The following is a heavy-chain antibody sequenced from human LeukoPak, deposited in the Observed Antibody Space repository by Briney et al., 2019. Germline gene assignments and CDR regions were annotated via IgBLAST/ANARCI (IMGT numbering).Heavy chain of an antibody. CDR1: GGTFSSYA. J-gene: IGHJ4*02. D-gene: IGHD3-10*01. CDR3: ARDYLLGEPRPPLFVEDY. V-gene: IGHV1-69*05. Sequence: GASVKVSCKASGGTFSSYAISWVRQAPGQGLEWMGGIIPIFGTANYAQKFQGRVTITTDESTSTAYMELSSLRSEDTAVYYCARDYLLGEPRPPLFVEDYWGQGTLVTVSS. CDR2: IIPIFGTA.